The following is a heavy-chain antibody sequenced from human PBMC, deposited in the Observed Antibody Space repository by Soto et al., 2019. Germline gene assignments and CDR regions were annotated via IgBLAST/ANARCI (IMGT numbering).Heavy chain of an antibody. J-gene: IGHJ4*02. Sequence: GASVKVSCKVSGYTLTELSMHWVRQAPGKGLEWMGGFDPEDGETIYAQKFQGRVTMTEDTSTDTAYMELSSLRSEDTAVYYCARRVETNGWNGFGADKYYFDFWGQGTLVTVSS. CDR1: GYTLTELS. V-gene: IGHV1-24*01. CDR3: ARRVETNGWNGFGADKYYFDF. CDR2: FDPEDGET. D-gene: IGHD1-1*01.